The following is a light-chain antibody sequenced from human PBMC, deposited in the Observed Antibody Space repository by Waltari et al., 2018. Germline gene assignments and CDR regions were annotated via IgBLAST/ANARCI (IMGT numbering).Light chain of an antibody. J-gene: IGLJ2*01. V-gene: IGLV2-11*01. CDR3: CSYAGSYHRV. Sequence: QSALTQPRSVSGSPGQSVTISCTGTSSDVGGYNYVSWYQQHPGKAPKLMLYDVSKRPSGVPDRFSGSNSGNTAALTISGLQAEDEADYYCCSYAGSYHRVFGGGTKLTVL. CDR1: SSDVGGYNY. CDR2: DVS.